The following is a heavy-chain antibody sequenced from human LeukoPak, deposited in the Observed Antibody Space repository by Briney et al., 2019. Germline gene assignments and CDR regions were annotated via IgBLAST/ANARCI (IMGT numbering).Heavy chain of an antibody. CDR2: IGISSGNT. Sequence: PGGSLRHFCAASGFIFCEYSMNWVRQAPGKGLEWISYIGISSGNTKYADSVKGRFTITGDNAKNSLYLQMNSLRVEDTAVYYCARDHNYAFDNWGQGALVTVSS. CDR1: GFIFCEYS. CDR3: ARDHNYAFDN. J-gene: IGHJ4*02. V-gene: IGHV3-48*04. D-gene: IGHD1-1*01.